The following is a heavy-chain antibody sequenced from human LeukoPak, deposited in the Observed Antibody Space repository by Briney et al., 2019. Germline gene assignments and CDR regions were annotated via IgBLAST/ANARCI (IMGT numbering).Heavy chain of an antibody. CDR1: GYTFTGYY. J-gene: IGHJ4*02. Sequence: GASVKVSCKASGYTFTGYYIHWVPETPGQGLEWMGWINPNSSGTNYAQKFQGRVTMTRDTSISTAYMELSRLRSDDTAVYYCARSGGYSGYDDFDYWGQGTLVTVSS. V-gene: IGHV1-2*02. D-gene: IGHD5-12*01. CDR3: ARSGGYSGYDDFDY. CDR2: INPNSSGT.